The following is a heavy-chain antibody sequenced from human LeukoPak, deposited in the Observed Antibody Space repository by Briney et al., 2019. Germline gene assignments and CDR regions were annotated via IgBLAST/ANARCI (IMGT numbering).Heavy chain of an antibody. CDR1: GGSISSGGYY. CDR3: ARVSSGYYDFDY. V-gene: IGHV4-31*03. Sequence: SETLSLTCTVSGGSISSGGYYWSWIRQHPGKGLEWIGYIYYSGSTYYNPSLKSRVTISVDTSKNQFSLKLSSVTAADTAVYFWARVSSGYYDFDYWGQGTLVTVSS. D-gene: IGHD3-22*01. CDR2: IYYSGST. J-gene: IGHJ4*02.